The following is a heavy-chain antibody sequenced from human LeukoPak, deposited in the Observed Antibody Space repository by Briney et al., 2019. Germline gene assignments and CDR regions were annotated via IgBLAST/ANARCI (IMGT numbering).Heavy chain of an antibody. CDR3: AKKGYSNGWRDSYYFDC. J-gene: IGHJ4*02. Sequence: GGSLRLSCAVSGFTFSRYGMHWVRQAPGKGLEWVAFIRYDGSKKDYGDSVKGRFTISRDNSKLYLQMNSLRAEDTAVYYCAKKGYSNGWRDSYYFDCWGQGTLVTVSS. V-gene: IGHV3-30*02. CDR2: IRYDGSKK. D-gene: IGHD6-19*01. CDR1: GFTFSRYG.